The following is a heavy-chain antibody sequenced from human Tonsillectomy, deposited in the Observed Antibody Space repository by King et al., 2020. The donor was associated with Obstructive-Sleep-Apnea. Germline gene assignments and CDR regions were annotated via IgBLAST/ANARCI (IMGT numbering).Heavy chain of an antibody. V-gene: IGHV3-21*01. CDR2: ISCSSSYR. J-gene: IGHJ4*02. D-gene: IGHD6-19*01. CDR3: ARMGWAYFDY. CDR1: GFSFSSYS. Sequence: QLVQSGGGLVKPGGSLRLSCAASGFSFSSYSMNWVRQDPGKGLEWVSSISCSSSYRYYADTVKGPLTLSRDNAKNSLYLQMNSLRAEDTAVYYCARMGWAYFDYWGQGTLVTVSS.